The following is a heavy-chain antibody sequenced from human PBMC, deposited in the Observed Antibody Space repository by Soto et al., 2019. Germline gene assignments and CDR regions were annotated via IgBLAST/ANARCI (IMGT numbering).Heavy chain of an antibody. CDR2: ISYDGNNK. CDR1: GFIFSTYG. V-gene: IGHV3-30*18. Sequence: QVQLVESGGGVVQPGRSLRLSCAASGFIFSTYGMHWVRQAPGKGLEWLSVISYDGNNKYYADSVKGRFTISRDNSKNTLWLKMDSLRTEDTAVYYCAKDLLLTTITPVGDGGQGTLVTVSS. D-gene: IGHD4-4*01. J-gene: IGHJ4*02. CDR3: AKDLLLTTITPVGD.